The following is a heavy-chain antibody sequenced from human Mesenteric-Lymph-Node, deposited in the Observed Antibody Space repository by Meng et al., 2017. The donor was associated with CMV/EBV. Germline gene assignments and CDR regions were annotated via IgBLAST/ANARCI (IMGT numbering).Heavy chain of an antibody. V-gene: IGHV3-21*01. CDR1: GFTFSSYS. D-gene: IGHD3-3*01. Sequence: GGSLRLSCAASGFTFSSYSMNWVRQAPGKGLEWVSSISSNSSYIYYADSVKGRFTISRDNAKNSLYLQMNSLRAEDTAVYYCARDATIFGVVTHFDYWGQGTLVTVSS. CDR2: ISSNSSYI. J-gene: IGHJ4*01. CDR3: ARDATIFGVVTHFDY.